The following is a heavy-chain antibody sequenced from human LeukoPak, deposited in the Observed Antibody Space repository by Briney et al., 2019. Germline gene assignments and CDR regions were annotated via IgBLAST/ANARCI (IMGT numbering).Heavy chain of an antibody. J-gene: IGHJ4*02. CDR3: ARQGPYSSPVDY. V-gene: IGHV4-59*08. Sequence: SETLSLTCTVSGGSISSYYWSWIRQPPGKGLEWIGYIYYSGSTNYNPSLKSRVTISVDTSKNQFSLKLSSVTAADTAVYYCARQGPYSSPVDYWGQGTLVTVSS. CDR2: IYYSGST. CDR1: GGSISSYY. D-gene: IGHD6-13*01.